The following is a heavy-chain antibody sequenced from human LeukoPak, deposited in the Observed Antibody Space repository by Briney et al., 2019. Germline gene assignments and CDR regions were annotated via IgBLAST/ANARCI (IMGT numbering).Heavy chain of an antibody. Sequence: SVKVSCKTSGGTFSGYTITWVRQAPGQGLEWMGGIIPIFGTTNYAQKFQGRVTITADESTSTAYMELSSLRSEDTAVYYCARGWQLGGDLGDAFDIWGQGTMVTVSS. CDR3: ARGWQLGGDLGDAFDI. CDR1: GGTFSGYT. J-gene: IGHJ3*02. D-gene: IGHD2-21*01. V-gene: IGHV1-69*01. CDR2: IIPIFGTT.